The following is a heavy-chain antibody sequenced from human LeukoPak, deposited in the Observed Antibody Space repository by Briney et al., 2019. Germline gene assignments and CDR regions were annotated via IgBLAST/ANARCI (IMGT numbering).Heavy chain of an antibody. CDR2: IWYDGSHK. D-gene: IGHD2-21*02. J-gene: IGHJ4*02. Sequence: GGSLRLSCGASGFTFSGYGMNWLRQAPGKGLEWVAVIWYDGSHKYYADSAKGRFTISRDNSKNTVSLQMDSLRVEDTALYYCARDLGGCGDRFCSYYFDHWGQGIQVTVSS. CDR1: GFTFSGYG. V-gene: IGHV3-33*01. CDR3: ARDLGGCGDRFCSYYFDH.